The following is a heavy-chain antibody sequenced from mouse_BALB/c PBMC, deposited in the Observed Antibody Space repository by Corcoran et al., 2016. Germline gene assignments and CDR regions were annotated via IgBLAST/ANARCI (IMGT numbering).Heavy chain of an antibody. D-gene: IGHD6-1*01. V-gene: IGHV9-3-1*01. CDR3: ARAPLHYYAMDY. CDR1: GYTFTNYG. CDR2: INTYTGEP. J-gene: IGHJ4*01. Sequence: QIQLVQSGPELKKPGETVKISCKASGYTFTNYGMNWVKQAPGKGLKWVGWINTYTGEPTYADDFKGRFAFSLENSASTAYLQINNLKNEDTATYFCARAPLHYYAMDYWGQGTSVTVSS.